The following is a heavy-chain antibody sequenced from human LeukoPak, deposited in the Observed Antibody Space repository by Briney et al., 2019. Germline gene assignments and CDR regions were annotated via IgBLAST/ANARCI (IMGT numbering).Heavy chain of an antibody. J-gene: IGHJ4*02. Sequence: ASVRVSCKASGYTFTDYYMHWVRQAPGQGLAWMGSINPNSGGTNYAQKFQGRVTMTRDTSISTAYMELSRLRSDDTAVYYCARDRVWLLFYWGQGTLVTVSS. V-gene: IGHV1-2*02. CDR2: INPNSGGT. D-gene: IGHD3-3*01. CDR1: GYTFTDYY. CDR3: ARDRVWLLFY.